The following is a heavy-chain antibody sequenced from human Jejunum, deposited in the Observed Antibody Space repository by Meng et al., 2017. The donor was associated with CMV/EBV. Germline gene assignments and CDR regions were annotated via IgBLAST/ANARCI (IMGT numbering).Heavy chain of an antibody. J-gene: IGHJ4*01. D-gene: IGHD1-26*01. CDR1: GFTFSDYA. V-gene: IGHV3-23*01. CDR3: AKDIFRWAFDY. Sequence: GQLLGAGGGLVQPGGSPSLSCAASGFTFSDYAMSWVRQAPGKGLEWVSAISNSGVSAYYADSVRGRFTISRDNSKNTLYLQMNSLRAEDTALYYCAKDIFRWAFDYWGHGNLVTVSS. CDR2: ISNSGVSA.